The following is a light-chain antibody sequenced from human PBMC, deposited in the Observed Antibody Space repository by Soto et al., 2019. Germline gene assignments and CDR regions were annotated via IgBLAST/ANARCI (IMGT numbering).Light chain of an antibody. J-gene: IGLJ3*02. CDR1: SSDVGVYNY. V-gene: IGLV2-14*01. Sequence: QSVLTQPASVSGSPGQSITISCTGTSSDVGVYNYVSWYQQHPGKAPKLMIYDVSNRPSGVSNRFSGSKSGNTASLTISGLQAEDEADYYCSSYTSSSTPWVFGGGTKLTVL. CDR3: SSYTSSSTPWV. CDR2: DVS.